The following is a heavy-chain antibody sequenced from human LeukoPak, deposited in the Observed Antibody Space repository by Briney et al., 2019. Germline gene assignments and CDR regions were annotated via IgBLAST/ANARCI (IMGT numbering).Heavy chain of an antibody. CDR3: ARGLVVPAAIGGYYYGMDV. D-gene: IGHD2-2*02. V-gene: IGHV1-8*01. CDR1: GYTFTSYD. Sequence: ASVKVSCKASGYTFTSYDINWVRQATGQGLEWMGWMNPNSGNTGYAQKFQGRVTMTRNTSICTAYMELSSLRSEDTAVYYCARGLVVPAAIGGYYYGMDVWGQGTTVTVSS. CDR2: MNPNSGNT. J-gene: IGHJ6*02.